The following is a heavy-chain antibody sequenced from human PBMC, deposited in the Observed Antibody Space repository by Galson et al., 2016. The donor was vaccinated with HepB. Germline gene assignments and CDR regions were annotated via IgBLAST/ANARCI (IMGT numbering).Heavy chain of an antibody. CDR1: GFTFGTYT. J-gene: IGHJ4*02. CDR2: ITGDRANA. D-gene: IGHD2-21*02. CDR3: TKDHGGDFGFDD. Sequence: SLRLSCAAPGFTFGTYTMHWIRQAPGEGLQCVSLITGDRANAYYADSVKGRFTISRDNRKNSLYLQMNSLRTEDTALYYCTKDHGGDFGFDDWGQGTLVTVSS. V-gene: IGHV3-43*01.